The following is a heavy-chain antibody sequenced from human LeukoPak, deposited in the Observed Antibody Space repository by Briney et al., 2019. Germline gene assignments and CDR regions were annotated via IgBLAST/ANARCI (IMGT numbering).Heavy chain of an antibody. J-gene: IGHJ4*02. CDR1: GFTFSSYA. CDR2: ISGSGGST. D-gene: IGHD1-26*01. CDR3: AEWYSSSRIVGATSRPY. V-gene: IGHV3-23*01. Sequence: GGSLRLSCAASGFTFSSYAMSWVRQAPGKGLEWVSAISGSGGSTYYADSVKGRFTISRDNSKNTLYLQMNSLRAEDTAVYYCAEWYSSSRIVGATSRPYWGQGTLVTVSS.